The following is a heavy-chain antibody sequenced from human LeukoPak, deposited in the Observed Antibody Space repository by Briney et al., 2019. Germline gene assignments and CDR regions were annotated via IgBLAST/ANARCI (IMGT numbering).Heavy chain of an antibody. CDR2: FDPEDGET. D-gene: IGHD5-18*01. V-gene: IGHV1-24*01. CDR1: GYTLTELS. J-gene: IGHJ4*02. Sequence: ASVKVSCKVSGYTLTELSMHWVRQAPGKGLEWMGGFDPEDGETIYAQKFQGRVTMTEDTSTDTAYMELSSLRSEDTAVYYCATRPFFGDSYGAFDYWGQGTLVTVSS. CDR3: ATRPFFGDSYGAFDY.